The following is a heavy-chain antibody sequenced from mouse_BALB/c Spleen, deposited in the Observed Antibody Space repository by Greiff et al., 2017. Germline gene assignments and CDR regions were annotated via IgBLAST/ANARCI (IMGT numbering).Heavy chain of an antibody. V-gene: IGHV1S56*01. J-gene: IGHJ4*01. CDR2: IYPGNVNT. D-gene: IGHD2-12*01. CDR3: ERERGNDVYYAMDY. Sequence: QVQLQQSGPELVKPGASVRISCKASGYTFTSYYIHWVKQRPGQGLEWIGWIYPGNVNTKYNEKFKGKATLTADKSSSTAYMQLSSLTSEDSAVYCCERERGNDVYYAMDYWGQGTSVNVAS. CDR1: GYTFTSYY.